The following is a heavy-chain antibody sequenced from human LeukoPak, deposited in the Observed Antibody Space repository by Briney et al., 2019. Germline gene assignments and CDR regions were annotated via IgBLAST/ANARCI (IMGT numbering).Heavy chain of an antibody. D-gene: IGHD3-3*01. J-gene: IGHJ4*02. Sequence: SETLSLTCTVSGGSISSYYWSWIRQPSGKGLEWIGYIYYSGSTNYNPSLKSRVTISVDTSKNQFSLKLSSVTAADTAVYYCARSGGDFWSGYFDYWGQGTLVTVSS. V-gene: IGHV4-59*01. CDR3: ARSGGDFWSGYFDY. CDR1: GGSISSYY. CDR2: IYYSGST.